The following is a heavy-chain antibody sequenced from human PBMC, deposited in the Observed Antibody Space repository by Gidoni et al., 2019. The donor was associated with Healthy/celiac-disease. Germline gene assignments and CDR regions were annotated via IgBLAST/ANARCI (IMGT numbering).Heavy chain of an antibody. Sequence: EVQLVESGGGLVQPGGSLRLSCAASGFTVSSNYMSWVRQAPGKGLEWVSVIYSGGSTYYADSVKGRFTISRDNSKNTLYLQMNSLRAEYTAVYYCARDTIYYGSGSYYYYYGMDVWGQGTTVTVSS. V-gene: IGHV3-66*01. J-gene: IGHJ6*02. CDR2: IYSGGST. CDR3: ARDTIYYGSGSYYYYYGMDV. CDR1: GFTVSSNY. D-gene: IGHD3-10*01.